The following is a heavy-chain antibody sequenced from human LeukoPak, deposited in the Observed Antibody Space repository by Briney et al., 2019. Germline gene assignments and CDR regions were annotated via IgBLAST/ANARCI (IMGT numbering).Heavy chain of an antibody. CDR1: GFTFSSYA. D-gene: IGHD6-19*01. J-gene: IGHJ4*02. Sequence: GGSLRLSCAASGFTFSSYAMSWVRQAPGKGLEWVSAISGSGGSTYYADSVKGRFTISRDKSKNTLYLQMNSLRAEDTAVYYCARGLWAVAACDYWGQGTLVTVSS. V-gene: IGHV3-23*01. CDR3: ARGLWAVAACDY. CDR2: ISGSGGST.